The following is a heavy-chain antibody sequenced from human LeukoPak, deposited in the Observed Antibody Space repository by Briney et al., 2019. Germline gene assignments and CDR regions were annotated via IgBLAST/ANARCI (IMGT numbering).Heavy chain of an antibody. V-gene: IGHV4-34*01. Sequence: PSETLSLTCAVYGGSFSGYYWSWIRQPPGKGLEWIGEINHSGSTNYNPSLKSRVTISVDTDTTQFYLKLSSVSAAATAVYYCARQSDLECSSSWYGMDVWGQGTTVTVSS. J-gene: IGHJ6*02. CDR3: ARQSDLECSSSWYGMDV. D-gene: IGHD6-13*01. CDR1: GGSFSGYY. CDR2: INHSGST.